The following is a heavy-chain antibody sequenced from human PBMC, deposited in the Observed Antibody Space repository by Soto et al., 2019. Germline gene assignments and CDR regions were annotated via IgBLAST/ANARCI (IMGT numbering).Heavy chain of an antibody. V-gene: IGHV1-69*06. D-gene: IGHD4-4*01. CDR2: IIPIFGTA. CDR1: GGTFSSYA. CDR3: ATLPSMTTVFPNWFDP. Sequence: ASVKVSCKASGGTFSSYAISWVRQAPGQGLEWMGGIIPIFGTAIYAQKFQGRVTMTEDTSTDTAYMELSSLRSEDTAVYYCATLPSMTTVFPNWFDPWGQGTLVTVSS. J-gene: IGHJ5*02.